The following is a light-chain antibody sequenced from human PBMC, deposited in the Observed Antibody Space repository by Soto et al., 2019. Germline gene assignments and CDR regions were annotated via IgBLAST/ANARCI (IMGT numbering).Light chain of an antibody. CDR1: SSDVGGYNY. V-gene: IGLV2-14*01. Sequence: QSALTQPASVSGSPGQSITISCTGTSSDVGGYNYVSWYQQHPGKAPKLMXXXXXXXXXXXXXXXXGSKSGNTASLTISGXXXXXXXXXXCSSYTSSSTLVFGGGTKLTVL. J-gene: IGLJ2*01. CDR2: XXX. CDR3: SSYTSSSTLV.